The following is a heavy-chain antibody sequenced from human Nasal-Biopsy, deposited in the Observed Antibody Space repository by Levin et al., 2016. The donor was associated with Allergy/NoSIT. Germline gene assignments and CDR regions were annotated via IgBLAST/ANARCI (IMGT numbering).Heavy chain of an antibody. V-gene: IGHV4-39*01. D-gene: IGHD3-10*01. CDR3: ARHDYHGSENWFDP. CDR2: FYYGGNT. CDR1: GASISSNNYY. J-gene: IGHJ5*02. Sequence: SETLSLTCTVSGASISSNNYYWGWIRQPPGKGLEWIGSFYYGGNTDSNPSLKSRVTISVETSKNQFSLNLSSVTAADTAVYYCARHDYHGSENWFDPWGQGIQVTVSS.